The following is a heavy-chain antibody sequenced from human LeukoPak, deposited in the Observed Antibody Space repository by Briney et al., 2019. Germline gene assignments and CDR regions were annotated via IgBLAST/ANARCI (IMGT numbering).Heavy chain of an antibody. CDR1: GGSFTIYS. D-gene: IGHD4-11*01. Sequence: SETMSLTCAVYGGSFTIYSWTWIRQPPGKSLEWVGEISPSGNTQYNPSLKSRVTISLDASKSQFYLKLNSVTAADTAVYYCARRVRSADYRLDYWGQGTLVTVSS. V-gene: IGHV4-34*01. CDR3: ARRVRSADYRLDY. CDR2: ISPSGNT. J-gene: IGHJ4*02.